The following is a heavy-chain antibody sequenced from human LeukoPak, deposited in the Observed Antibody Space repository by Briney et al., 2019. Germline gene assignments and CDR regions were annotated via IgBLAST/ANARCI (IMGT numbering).Heavy chain of an antibody. Sequence: GASVKVSCKASGGTFSSYAISWVRQAPGQGLEWMGGIIPIFGTANYAQKFQGRVTITADEPTSTAYMELSSLRSEDTAVYYCAREASPTYYYDSSGYLHSYYFDYWGQGTLVTVSS. J-gene: IGHJ4*02. V-gene: IGHV1-69*13. CDR1: GGTFSSYA. CDR2: IIPIFGTA. D-gene: IGHD3-22*01. CDR3: AREASPTYYYDSSGYLHSYYFDY.